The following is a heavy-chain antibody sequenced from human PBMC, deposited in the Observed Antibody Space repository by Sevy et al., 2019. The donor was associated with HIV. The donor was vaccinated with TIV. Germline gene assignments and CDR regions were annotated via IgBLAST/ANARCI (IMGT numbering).Heavy chain of an antibody. J-gene: IGHJ5*02. D-gene: IGHD2-2*01. Sequence: GGSLRLSCAASGFTFSSYAMHWVRQAPGKGLEWVAVISYDGSNKYYADSVKGRFTISRDNSKNTLYLQMNSLRAEDTAGYYCARGEEDYCSSTSCFLGPWGQGTPVTVSS. CDR2: ISYDGSNK. V-gene: IGHV3-30-3*01. CDR3: ARGEEDYCSSTSCFLGP. CDR1: GFTFSSYA.